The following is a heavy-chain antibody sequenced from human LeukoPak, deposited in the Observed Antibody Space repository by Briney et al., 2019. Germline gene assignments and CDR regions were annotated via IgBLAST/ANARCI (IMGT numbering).Heavy chain of an antibody. CDR3: ARGTNFGVVIGNDAFDI. J-gene: IGHJ3*02. D-gene: IGHD3-3*01. Sequence: GGSLRLSCAASGFTFSSYSMNWVRQAPGKGLEWVSYISSSSSTIYYADSVKGRFTISRDNAKNSLYLQMNSLRAEDTAVYYCARGTNFGVVIGNDAFDIWGRGTMVTVSS. V-gene: IGHV3-48*04. CDR2: ISSSSSTI. CDR1: GFTFSSYS.